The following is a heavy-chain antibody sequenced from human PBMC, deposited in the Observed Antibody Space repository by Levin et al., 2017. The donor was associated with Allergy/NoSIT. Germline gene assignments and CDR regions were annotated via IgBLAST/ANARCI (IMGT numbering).Heavy chain of an antibody. Sequence: GGSLRLSCAASGFTFSSYAMHWVRQAPGKGLEWVAVISYDGSNKYYADSVKGRFTISRDNSKNTLYLQMNSLRAEDTAVYYCARDLAQLVLDSAYYYYGMDVWGQGTTVTVSS. D-gene: IGHD6-6*01. CDR1: GFTFSSYA. CDR2: ISYDGSNK. V-gene: IGHV3-30-3*01. J-gene: IGHJ6*02. CDR3: ARDLAQLVLDSAYYYYGMDV.